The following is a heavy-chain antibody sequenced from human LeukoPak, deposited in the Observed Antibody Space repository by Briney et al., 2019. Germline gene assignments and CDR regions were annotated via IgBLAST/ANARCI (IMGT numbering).Heavy chain of an antibody. J-gene: IGHJ4*02. CDR2: INHSGST. CDR3: ARDGLLWFGFDY. V-gene: IGHV4-34*01. D-gene: IGHD3-10*01. Sequence: SETLSLTCAVYGGSFSGYYWSWIRQPPGKGLEWIGEINHSGSTNYNPSLKSRVTISVDTSKNQFSLKLSSVTAADTAVYYCARDGLLWFGFDYWGQGTLVTVSS. CDR1: GGSFSGYY.